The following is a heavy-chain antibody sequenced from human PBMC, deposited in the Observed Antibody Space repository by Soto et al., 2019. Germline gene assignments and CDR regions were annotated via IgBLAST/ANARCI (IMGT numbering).Heavy chain of an antibody. D-gene: IGHD4-17*01. CDR2: ISYDGSNK. CDR3: ANADRGDYGLGGY. CDR1: GFTFSSYG. J-gene: IGHJ4*02. V-gene: IGHV3-30*18. Sequence: QVQLVESGGGVVQPGRSLRLSCAASGFTFSSYGMHWVRQAPGKGLEWVAVISYDGSNKYYADSVKGRFTISRDNSKNTLYLQMNSLRAEDTAVYYCANADRGDYGLGGYWGQGTLVTVSS.